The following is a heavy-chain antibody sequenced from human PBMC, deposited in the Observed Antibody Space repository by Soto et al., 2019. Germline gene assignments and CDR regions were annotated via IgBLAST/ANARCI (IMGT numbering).Heavy chain of an antibody. CDR2: IYYSGST. J-gene: IGHJ4*02. CDR3: ISSSAYPYNYFDY. CDR1: GGSISSSSYY. D-gene: IGHD3-16*01. V-gene: IGHV4-39*01. Sequence: SETLSLTCTVSGGSISSSSYYWGWIRQPPGKGLEWIGSIYYSGSTYYNPSLKSRVTISVDTSKNQFSLKLSSVTAADTAVYYCISSSAYPYNYFDYWGQGTLVTVSS.